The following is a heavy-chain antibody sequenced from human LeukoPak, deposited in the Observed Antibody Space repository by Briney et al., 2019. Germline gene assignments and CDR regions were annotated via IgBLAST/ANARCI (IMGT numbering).Heavy chain of an antibody. CDR1: GFNFRSYE. CDR2: ISNTDETR. Sequence: GGSLRLSCAASGFNFRSYEMNWVRQAPGKGLEWVSYISNTDETRTYADSVKGRFTISRDNAKNSLHLEMNSLRAEDTAVYYCAREIVSAVAGNFDYWGQRTLVTVSS. D-gene: IGHD6-19*01. CDR3: AREIVSAVAGNFDY. V-gene: IGHV3-48*03. J-gene: IGHJ4*02.